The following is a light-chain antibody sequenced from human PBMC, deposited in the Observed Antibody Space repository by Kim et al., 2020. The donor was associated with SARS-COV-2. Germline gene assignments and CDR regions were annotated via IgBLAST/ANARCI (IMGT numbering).Light chain of an antibody. V-gene: IGKV1-33*01. CDR2: DAS. CDR3: RQYLNFLT. J-gene: IGKJ4*01. CDR1: QDINKY. Sequence: SVSVGDRVTIACQASQDINKYLNGNRQKPGKAPKRLIYDASNLEPGVPSRFIGSGSGTDFIFTFASLQPEDIATYYCRQYLNFLTFGGGTKVEIK.